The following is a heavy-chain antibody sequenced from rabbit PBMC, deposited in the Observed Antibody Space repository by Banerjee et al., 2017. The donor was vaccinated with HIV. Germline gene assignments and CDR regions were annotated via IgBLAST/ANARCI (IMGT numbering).Heavy chain of an antibody. D-gene: IGHD1-1*01. CDR3: TRTGDSSTGYVFNL. Sequence: QSLEESGGDLVKPGASLTLTCTASGFSFSSSYYMCWVRQAPGKGLEWIACIYAGSGDTAYYASWAQGRFTISKTSSTTVTLQMTSLTAADTATYFCTRTGDSSTGYVFNLWGQGTLVTVS. CDR2: IYAGSGDTA. V-gene: IGHV1S40*01. J-gene: IGHJ4*01. CDR1: GFSFSSSYY.